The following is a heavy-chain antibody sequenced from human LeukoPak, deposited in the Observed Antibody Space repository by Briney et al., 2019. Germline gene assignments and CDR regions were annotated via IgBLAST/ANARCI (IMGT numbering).Heavy chain of an antibody. CDR1: GGSFSGYY. V-gene: IGHV4-34*01. CDR3: ARGRQDVTMIVVIMTAVSYYLDV. Sequence: SETLSLTCAVYGGSFSGYYWTWIRQTPEKGLEWIGEMNPSRSTNYNPSLKSRVTISVDTSKNQFSLELSSVTAADTAVYYCARGRQDVTMIVVIMTAVSYYLDVWGKGTTVTVS. J-gene: IGHJ6*03. CDR2: MNPSRST. D-gene: IGHD3-22*01.